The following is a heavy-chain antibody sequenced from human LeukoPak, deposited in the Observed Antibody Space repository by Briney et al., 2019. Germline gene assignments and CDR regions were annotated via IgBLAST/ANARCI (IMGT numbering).Heavy chain of an antibody. V-gene: IGHV1-18*01. Sequence: ASVKVSCKASGYTFTSYGISWVRQAPGQGLEWMGWISAYNGNTNYAQKLQGRVTMTTDTSTSTAYMELRSLRSDDTAVYYCARDEYYDFWSAMDVWGKGTTVTVSS. CDR3: ARDEYYDFWSAMDV. CDR1: GYTFTSYG. J-gene: IGHJ6*03. D-gene: IGHD3-3*01. CDR2: ISAYNGNT.